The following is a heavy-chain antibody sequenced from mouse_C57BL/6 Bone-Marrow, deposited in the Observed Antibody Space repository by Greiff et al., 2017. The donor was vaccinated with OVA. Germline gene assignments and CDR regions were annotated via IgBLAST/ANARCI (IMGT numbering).Heavy chain of an antibody. Sequence: EVQLQQSGPELVKPGASVKISCKASGYSFTDYNMNWVKQSNGKSLEWIGVINPNYGTTSYNQKFKGKATLTVDKSSSTAYLQLNSLTSADSAVYDCARCERASYFGYWGQGTTLTVSA. V-gene: IGHV1-39*01. CDR3: ARCERASYFGY. CDR2: INPNYGTT. CDR1: GYSFTDYN. J-gene: IGHJ2*01.